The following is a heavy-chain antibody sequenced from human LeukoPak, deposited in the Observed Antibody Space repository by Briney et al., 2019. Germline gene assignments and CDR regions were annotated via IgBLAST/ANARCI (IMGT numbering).Heavy chain of an antibody. CDR2: IDVSGST. CDR3: AGAQAQDDFGDYGTGLSGYYSFYMDV. J-gene: IGHJ6*03. CDR1: GESFSGHH. V-gene: IGHV4-34*01. D-gene: IGHD4-17*01. Sequence: SETLSLTCGVYGESFSGHHWSWIRQSPGKGLEWIGEIDVSGSTNYRPSLKSRVTISADTSKNQFSLRLNAVTAADAAVYYCAGAQAQDDFGDYGTGLSGYYSFYMDVW.